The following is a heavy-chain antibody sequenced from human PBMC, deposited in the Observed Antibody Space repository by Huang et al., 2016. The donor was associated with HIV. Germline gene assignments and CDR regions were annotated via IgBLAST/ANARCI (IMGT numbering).Heavy chain of an antibody. CDR2: IYYSGST. V-gene: IGHV4-39*01. Sequence: QLQLQESGPGLVKPSETLSLTCTVSGGSIRSDNYYWGWIHQPPGKGLEWIGSIYYSGSTYSNPSLKSGVTITVDTSKNQFSLKMRSVTAADTAVYYCARLPGSITMIRGVITDPYWGQGTLVTVSS. J-gene: IGHJ4*02. D-gene: IGHD3-10*01. CDR3: ARLPGSITMIRGVITDPY. CDR1: GGSIRSDNYY.